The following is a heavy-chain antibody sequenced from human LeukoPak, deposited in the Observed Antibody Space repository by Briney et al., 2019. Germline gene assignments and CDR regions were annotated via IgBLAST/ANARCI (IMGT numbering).Heavy chain of an antibody. CDR3: ARCIRVSASLLSVGFYFDD. J-gene: IGHJ4*02. CDR1: GGSISRGY. Sequence: PSGTLSLTCTVSGGSISRGYWMSLGQPAGKGREWIGRIYTSGGTRYNPSLRGRVTMSAVTSKNQFSLKLSSVTAADTAVYYCARCIRVSASLLSVGFYFDDWGQGTLVTVSS. V-gene: IGHV4-4*07. CDR2: IYTSGGT. D-gene: IGHD2-21*01.